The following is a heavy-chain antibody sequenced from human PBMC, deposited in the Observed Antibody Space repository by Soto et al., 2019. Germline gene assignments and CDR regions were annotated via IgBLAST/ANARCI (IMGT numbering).Heavy chain of an antibody. CDR3: ARHVAVPRTRGFDY. V-gene: IGHV4-4*02. CDR2: IYHSGTT. J-gene: IGHJ4*02. D-gene: IGHD2-15*01. Sequence: QVQLQESGPGLVKPSGTLSLTCAVAGGSISDNWWSWVRQAPGKGLEWIGEIYHSGTTYYNPSLKGRVIILVDESARQISLTLSSVTAADTAVYYCARHVAVPRTRGFDYWGQGALVAVSS. CDR1: GGSISDNW.